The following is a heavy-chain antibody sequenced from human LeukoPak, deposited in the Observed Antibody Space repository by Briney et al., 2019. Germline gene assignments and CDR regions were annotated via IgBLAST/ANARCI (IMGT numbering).Heavy chain of an antibody. J-gene: IGHJ4*02. D-gene: IGHD6-19*01. Sequence: ASVKVSCKASGYTFTGYYMHWVRQAPGQGLEWMGWINPNSGGTNYAQKFQGRVTMTRDTAISTAYMELSRLRSDDTAVYYCARGPRWDSSGWYQRSYWGQGTLVTVSS. CDR2: INPNSGGT. V-gene: IGHV1-2*02. CDR1: GYTFTGYY. CDR3: ARGPRWDSSGWYQRSY.